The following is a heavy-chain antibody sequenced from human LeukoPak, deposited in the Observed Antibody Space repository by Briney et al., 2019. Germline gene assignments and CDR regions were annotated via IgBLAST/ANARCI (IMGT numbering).Heavy chain of an antibody. J-gene: IGHJ6*04. D-gene: IGHD2-2*01. V-gene: IGHV3-13*05. CDR3: ARGRYCSSTSCYEGGYYGMDV. Sequence: PGGSLRLSCAASGFTFSSYDMHWVRQATGKGLQRVSAIGTAGDPYYPGSVKGRFTISRENAKNSLYLQMNSLRAGDTAVYYCARGRYCSSTSCYEGGYYGMDVWGKGTTVTVSS. CDR2: IGTAGDP. CDR1: GFTFSSYD.